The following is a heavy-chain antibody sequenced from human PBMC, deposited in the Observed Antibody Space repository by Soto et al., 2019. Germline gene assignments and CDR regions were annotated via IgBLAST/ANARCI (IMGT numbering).Heavy chain of an antibody. Sequence: QVQLQQWGAGLLKPSETLSLTCAVYGGSFSGYYWSWIRQPPGKGLEWIGEINHSGSTNYNPSLKSRVTISVDTSKNQFSLKLSSVAAADTAVYYCAISPVMVRGVIIHNNWFDPWGQGTLVTVSS. CDR1: GGSFSGYY. CDR3: AISPVMVRGVIIHNNWFDP. V-gene: IGHV4-34*01. CDR2: INHSGST. D-gene: IGHD3-10*01. J-gene: IGHJ5*02.